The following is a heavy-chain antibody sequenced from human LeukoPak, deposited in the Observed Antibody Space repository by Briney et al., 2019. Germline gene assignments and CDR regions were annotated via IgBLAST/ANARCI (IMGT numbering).Heavy chain of an antibody. Sequence: GGSLRLSCAASGFTFSSYAMHWVRQAPGKGLEYVSAISSNGGSTYYANSVKGRFTISRDNSKNTLYLQMGSLRAEDMAVYYCSRGRVIWNGGWLFSVRAFDILGPGTKGTGSS. CDR3: SRGRVIWNGGWLFSVRAFDI. D-gene: IGHD3-3*01. J-gene: IGHJ3*02. CDR1: GFTFSSYA. V-gene: IGHV3-64*01. CDR2: ISSNGGST.